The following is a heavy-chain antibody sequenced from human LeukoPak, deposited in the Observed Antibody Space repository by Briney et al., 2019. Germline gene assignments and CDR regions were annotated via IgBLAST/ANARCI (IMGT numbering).Heavy chain of an antibody. V-gene: IGHV3-7*01. J-gene: IGHJ4*02. Sequence: PGGSLRLSCAASGLTFNSYWMSWVRQAPGKGLEWVANIKEDGSEKYYVDSVKGRFTISRDNAKNSLYLQMNSLRGEDTAVYYCARDRRWFGGSYFWGQGALVTVSS. CDR2: IKEDGSEK. CDR3: ARDRRWFGGSYF. CDR1: GLTFNSYW. D-gene: IGHD3-10*01.